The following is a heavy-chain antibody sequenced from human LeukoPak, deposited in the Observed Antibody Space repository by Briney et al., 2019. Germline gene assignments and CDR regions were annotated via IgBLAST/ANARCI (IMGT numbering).Heavy chain of an antibody. D-gene: IGHD2-2*02. J-gene: IGHJ3*02. CDR1: GGSISTYY. CDR3: AREAPYPTAAFDI. V-gene: IGHV4-59*01. Sequence: SETLSLTCTVSGGSISTYYWSWIRQPAGKGLEWIGYIYYSGSTNYNPSLKSRVTISVDTSKNQFSLKLSSVTAADTAVYYCAREAPYPTAAFDIWGQGTMVTVSS. CDR2: IYYSGST.